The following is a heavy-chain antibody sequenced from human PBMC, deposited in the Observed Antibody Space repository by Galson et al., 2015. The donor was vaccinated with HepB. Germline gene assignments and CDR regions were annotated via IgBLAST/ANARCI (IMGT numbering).Heavy chain of an antibody. CDR2: IHGGGNER. J-gene: IGHJ6*02. Sequence: SLRLSCAASGFRFSDHWVTWVRQAPGKGPEWVASIHGGGNERGYADSVKGRFTISRDNAESSAFLQMNSLRGDDTAVYYCARGHFGLDVWGQGTTVIVSS. V-gene: IGHV3-7*03. CDR3: ARGHFGLDV. CDR1: GFRFSDHW.